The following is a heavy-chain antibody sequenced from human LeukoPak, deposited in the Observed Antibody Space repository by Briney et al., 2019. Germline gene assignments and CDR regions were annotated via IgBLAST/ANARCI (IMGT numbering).Heavy chain of an antibody. V-gene: IGHV3-53*01. D-gene: IGHD3-16*02. Sequence: GGSLRLSCAASGFTVSSNYMSWVRQAPGKGLEWVSVIYSGGSAYYTDSVKGRFTISRDNSKNTLYLQMNSLRAEDTAVYYCARDGPSLSYYDYVWGSYRWYFDYWGQGTLVTVSS. CDR3: ARDGPSLSYYDYVWGSYRWYFDY. CDR1: GFTVSSNY. CDR2: IYSGGSA. J-gene: IGHJ4*02.